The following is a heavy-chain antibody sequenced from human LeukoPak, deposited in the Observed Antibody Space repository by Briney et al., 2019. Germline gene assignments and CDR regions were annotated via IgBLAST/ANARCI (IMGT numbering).Heavy chain of an antibody. CDR2: IYYSGST. Sequence: SETLSLTCTVSGGSISSSSYYWGWIRQPPGKGLEWIGSIYYSGSTYYNPSLKSRVTISVDTSKNQFSLKLSSVTAADTAVYYCARLYSGYENYFDYWGQGTLVTVSS. CDR3: ARLYSGYENYFDY. CDR1: GGSISSSSYY. V-gene: IGHV4-39*01. D-gene: IGHD5-12*01. J-gene: IGHJ4*02.